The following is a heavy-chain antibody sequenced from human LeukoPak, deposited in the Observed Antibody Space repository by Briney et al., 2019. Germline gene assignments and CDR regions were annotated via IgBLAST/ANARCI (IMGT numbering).Heavy chain of an antibody. Sequence: SETLSLTCTVSGGSISSGSYYWSWIRQPAGKGLEWIGRIYTSGSTNYNPSLKSRVTISVDTSKNQFSLKLSSVTAADTAVYYCARDQLGVGGRLRSYYYYYMDVWGKGTTVTISS. D-gene: IGHD5-12*01. V-gene: IGHV4-61*02. CDR2: IYTSGST. CDR1: GGSISSGSYY. J-gene: IGHJ6*03. CDR3: ARDQLGVGGRLRSYYYYYMDV.